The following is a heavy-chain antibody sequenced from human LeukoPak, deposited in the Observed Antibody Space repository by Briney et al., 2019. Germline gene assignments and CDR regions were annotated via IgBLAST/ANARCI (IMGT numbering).Heavy chain of an antibody. J-gene: IGHJ4*02. V-gene: IGHV3-30*04. CDR1: GFTFSNSA. CDR2: ISYDGSKK. CDR3: ARDSTWLLDY. D-gene: IGHD6-19*01. Sequence: PGRSLRLSCAASGFTFSNSAMHWVRQAPSKGLEWVAVISYDGSKKYYTDFMKGRFTISRDNTKNALYLQMNSLRADDTAVYFCARDSTWLLDYWGQGTLITVSS.